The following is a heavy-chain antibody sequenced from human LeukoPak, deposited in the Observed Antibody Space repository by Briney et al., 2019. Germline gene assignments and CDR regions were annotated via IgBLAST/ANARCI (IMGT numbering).Heavy chain of an antibody. D-gene: IGHD3-3*01. CDR3: ARDSSIFGVF. Sequence: PGGSLRLSCAASGFTFSSYWLSWVRQAPGKGLEWVANIKHDGSEKCYMDSVKGRFTISRDNAKNSLYLQMNSLRAEDTAVYYCARDSSIFGVFWGQGTMVTVSS. CDR2: IKHDGSEK. CDR1: GFTFSSYW. J-gene: IGHJ4*02. V-gene: IGHV3-7*01.